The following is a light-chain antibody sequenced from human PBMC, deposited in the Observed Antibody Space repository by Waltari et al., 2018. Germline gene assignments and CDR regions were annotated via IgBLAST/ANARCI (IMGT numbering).Light chain of an antibody. CDR1: QDIRKN. J-gene: IGKJ4*01. CDR3: QQYANLPLP. Sequence: DIQMTQSPSSLSASVGDRVTITCQASQDIRKNLNWFQQKPGKAPKVLIFDASNSQAAVPSRFSGSGSGTDFAFTISSLQPEDIGTYYFQQYANLPLPFGGGTRGEIK. V-gene: IGKV1-33*01. CDR2: DAS.